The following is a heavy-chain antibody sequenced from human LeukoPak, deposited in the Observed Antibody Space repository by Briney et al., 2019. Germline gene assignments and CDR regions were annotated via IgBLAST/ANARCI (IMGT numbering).Heavy chain of an antibody. CDR1: GFTFSSYA. J-gene: IGHJ3*02. V-gene: IGHV3-23*01. D-gene: IGHD3-22*01. CDR3: AKAAGHDNRDDSFDI. CDR2: LSDSGGRI. Sequence: GGSLRLSCAASGFTFSSYAMSWVRQAPGKGLEWVSGLSDSGGRIYYADSVKGRFTISRDNSKSTLYLQMNSLRVEDTALYYCAKAAGHDNRDDSFDIWGQGTMVTVSS.